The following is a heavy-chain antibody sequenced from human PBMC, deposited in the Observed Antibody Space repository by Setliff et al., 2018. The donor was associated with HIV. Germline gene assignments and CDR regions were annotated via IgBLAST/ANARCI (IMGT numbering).Heavy chain of an antibody. V-gene: IGHV4-4*07. CDR3: ARLGHCYGGGCNFDTFDV. D-gene: IGHD2-15*01. CDR1: GDSMSTYY. J-gene: IGHJ3*01. Sequence: PSETLSLTCSLSGDSMSTYYWSWIRQTAGKGLEWIGRIHNSGNTNYNPSFMSRVSMSVDTSKSQFSLKLRSVTAADTAVYFCARLGHCYGGGCNFDTFDVWGQGTMVTVSS. CDR2: IHNSGNT.